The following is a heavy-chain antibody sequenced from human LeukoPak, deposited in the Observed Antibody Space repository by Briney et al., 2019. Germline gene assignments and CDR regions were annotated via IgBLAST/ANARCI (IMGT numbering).Heavy chain of an antibody. D-gene: IGHD2-15*01. CDR1: GGSIDSRSYY. CDR2: IYHSGST. Sequence: SETLSLTCTVSGGSIDSRSYYWDGIRQAPGKGLEWIGTIYHSGSTEYNPSLKSRVAIFVDTSKNRFSLILHSVAAADTAVYYCARRSEFDNTHYHYFDYWGQGALVTVSS. CDR3: ARRSEFDNTHYHYFDY. V-gene: IGHV4-39*01. J-gene: IGHJ4*02.